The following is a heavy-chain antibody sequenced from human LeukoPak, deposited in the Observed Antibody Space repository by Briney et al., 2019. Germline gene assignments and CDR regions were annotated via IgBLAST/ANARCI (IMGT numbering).Heavy chain of an antibody. V-gene: IGHV4-31*03. CDR1: GGSISSGGYY. J-gene: IGHJ4*02. CDR2: IYYSGST. CDR3: ARERIYCSSTSCLDY. Sequence: SETLSLTCTVSGGSISSGGYYWSWICQHPGKGLEWIGYIYYSGSTYYNPSLKSRVTMSVDTSKNQFSLKLSSVTAADTAVYYCARERIYCSSTSCLDYWGQGTLVTVSS. D-gene: IGHD2-2*01.